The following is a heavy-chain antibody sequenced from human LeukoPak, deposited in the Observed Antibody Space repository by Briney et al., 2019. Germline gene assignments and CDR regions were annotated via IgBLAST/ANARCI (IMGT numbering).Heavy chain of an antibody. Sequence: ETLSLTCTVSGGSISIYYWSWIRQPPGKGLEWIGYIVQNGNTNYNPSLKSRVTISMDTSKNQFSLKLSSVTAADTAVYYCARRRRIAPVGTDWFDPWGQGTLVTVSP. CDR2: IVQNGNT. CDR1: GGSISIYY. D-gene: IGHD6-13*01. V-gene: IGHV4-4*09. J-gene: IGHJ5*02. CDR3: ARRRRIAPVGTDWFDP.